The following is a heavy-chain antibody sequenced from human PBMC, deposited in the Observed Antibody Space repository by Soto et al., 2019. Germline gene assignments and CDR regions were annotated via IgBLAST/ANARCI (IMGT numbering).Heavy chain of an antibody. Sequence: GALSLSCAASGFTFSSYAMRWVRQAPGKGLEWVSAIRGSGGSTYYADSVKGRFTISRDNPNNTLYLQMNRLRAEDTAVYYCAKSFRYGGGSRYRLGMDVWGQGTTVTVSS. V-gene: IGHV3-23*01. CDR1: GFTFSSYA. D-gene: IGHD2-15*01. CDR2: IRGSGGST. CDR3: AKSFRYGGGSRYRLGMDV. J-gene: IGHJ6*02.